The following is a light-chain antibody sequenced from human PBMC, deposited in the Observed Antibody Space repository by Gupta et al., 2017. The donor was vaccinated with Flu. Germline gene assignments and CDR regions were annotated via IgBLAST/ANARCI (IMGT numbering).Light chain of an antibody. V-gene: IGKV1-9*01. Sequence: DIQLTQSPSFLSASVGDRVTITCRASQGLSDSLAWYQQRPGKAPKLLIYSASTVQSGVPSRISGSGSGTEFTLTVSSLQPEDFAIYYCQQLSSYPRTFGQGTTVEIK. CDR3: QQLSSYPRT. J-gene: IGKJ1*01. CDR2: SAS. CDR1: QGLSDS.